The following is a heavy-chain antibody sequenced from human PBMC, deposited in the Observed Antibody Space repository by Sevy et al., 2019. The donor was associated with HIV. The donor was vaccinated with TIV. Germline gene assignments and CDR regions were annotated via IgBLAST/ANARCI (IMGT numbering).Heavy chain of an antibody. CDR2: VESGGST. CDR3: ATGDTAMNTDLDY. Sequence: GRSLRLSCGASGFIFSNNAMNWVRQAPGKGPEWVSGVESGGSTYYADSVKGRFTISRDNSKNMLFLQMSSLRAEDTAIYYCATGDTAMNTDLDYWGLGTLVTVSS. V-gene: IGHV3-23*01. CDR1: GFIFSNNA. D-gene: IGHD5-18*01. J-gene: IGHJ4*02.